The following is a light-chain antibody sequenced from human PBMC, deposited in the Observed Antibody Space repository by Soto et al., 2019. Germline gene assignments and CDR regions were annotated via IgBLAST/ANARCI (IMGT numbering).Light chain of an antibody. J-gene: IGKJ1*01. CDR2: GAS. Sequence: EIVMTHSPATLSVSPGERATLSCRASQSVSSNLAWYQQKPGQAPRLLIYGASTRATGIPARFSGSGSGTEFTLTISSLQSEDFAVYYCQQYKTFGQGTKVEIK. V-gene: IGKV3-15*01. CDR1: QSVSSN. CDR3: QQYKT.